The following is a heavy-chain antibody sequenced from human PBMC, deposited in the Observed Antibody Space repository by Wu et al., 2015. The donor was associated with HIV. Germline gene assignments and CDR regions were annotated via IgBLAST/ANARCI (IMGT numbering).Heavy chain of an antibody. CDR3: ARSGVYDGSGYYVY. CDR1: GYIFISYY. CDR2: INPSDAST. Sequence: QVQLVQSGTEVKKPGASVKVSCKASGYIFISYYMHWVRQAPGQGLEWMGIINPSDASTSYAQKFQGRVTMTRDTSTSTVYMELSSLRSEDTAAYYCARSGVYDGSGYYVYWGQGTLATVSS. V-gene: IGHV1-46*03. D-gene: IGHD3-22*01. J-gene: IGHJ4*02.